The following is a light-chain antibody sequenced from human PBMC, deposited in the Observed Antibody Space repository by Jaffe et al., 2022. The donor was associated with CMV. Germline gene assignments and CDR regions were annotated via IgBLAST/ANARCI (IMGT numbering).Light chain of an antibody. CDR3: WSYAGSATFYV. CDR1: SSDVGLYNL. CDR2: EVT. Sequence: QSALTQPASVSGSPGQSITISCSGSSSDVGLYNLVSWYQHHPGKAPKLILYEVTKRPSGVSDRFSGSKSGNAASLTISGLQAEDGADYYCWSYAGSATFYVFGTGTKVTV. J-gene: IGLJ1*01. V-gene: IGLV2-23*02.